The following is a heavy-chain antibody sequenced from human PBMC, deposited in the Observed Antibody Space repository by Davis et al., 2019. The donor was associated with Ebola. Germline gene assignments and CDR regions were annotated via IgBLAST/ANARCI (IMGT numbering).Heavy chain of an antibody. V-gene: IGHV3-21*01. J-gene: IGHJ6*03. Sequence: PGGSLRLSCAASGFTFSSYSMNWVRQAPGKGLEWVSSISSSSSYIYYADSVKGRFTISRDNAKNSLYLQMNSLRAEDTAVYYCARAIGWDYGDYDGYMDVWGKGTTVTVSS. CDR3: ARAIGWDYGDYDGYMDV. D-gene: IGHD4-17*01. CDR1: GFTFSSYS. CDR2: ISSSSSYI.